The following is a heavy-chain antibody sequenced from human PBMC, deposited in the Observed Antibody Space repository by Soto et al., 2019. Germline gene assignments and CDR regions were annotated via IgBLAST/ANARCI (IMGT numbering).Heavy chain of an antibody. D-gene: IGHD3-22*01. J-gene: IGHJ3*02. Sequence: PGGAPRLPFAAPGFTLSSYSLHRGRPGPGKGLEWVAVISYDGSNKYYADSVKGRFTISRDNSKNTLYLQMNSLRAEDTAVYYCARVGYYYDSSGFAADIWGQGTMVTVSS. CDR1: GFTLSSYS. CDR2: ISYDGSNK. CDR3: ARVGYYYDSSGFAADI. V-gene: IGHV3-30-3*01.